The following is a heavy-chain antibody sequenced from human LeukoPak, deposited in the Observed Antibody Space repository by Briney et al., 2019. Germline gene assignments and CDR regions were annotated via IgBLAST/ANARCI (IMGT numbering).Heavy chain of an antibody. J-gene: IGHJ5*02. CDR2: ISYDGSNK. Sequence: GGSLRLSCAASGFTFSSYAMHWVRQAAGKGLEWVAVISYDGSNKYYADSVKGRFTISRDKSKNMLYLQMNSLRAEDTALYFCARISTTMIRGVTNWFDPWGQGTLVTVSS. CDR3: ARISTTMIRGVTNWFDP. V-gene: IGHV3-30*04. CDR1: GFTFSSYA. D-gene: IGHD3-10*01.